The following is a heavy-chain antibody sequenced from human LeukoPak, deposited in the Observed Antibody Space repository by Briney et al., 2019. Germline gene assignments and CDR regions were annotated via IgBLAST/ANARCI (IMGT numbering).Heavy chain of an antibody. J-gene: IGHJ4*02. CDR2: ISGSGGST. D-gene: IGHD3-3*01. CDR3: AKRNDFWSGYPNDY. Sequence: GGSLRLSCAASGFTFSSYAMSWVRQAPGKGLEWVSAISGSGGSTYYADSVEGRFTISRDNSKNTLYLQMNSLRAEDTAVYYCAKRNDFWSGYPNDYWGQGTLVTVSS. CDR1: GFTFSSYA. V-gene: IGHV3-23*01.